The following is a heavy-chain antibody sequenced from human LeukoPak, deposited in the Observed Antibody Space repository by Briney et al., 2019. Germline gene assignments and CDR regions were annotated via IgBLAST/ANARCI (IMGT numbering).Heavy chain of an antibody. V-gene: IGHV3-7*01. J-gene: IGHJ5*02. CDR2: INRDGSDK. CDR3: ARGGGPYAFDP. CDR1: GFTFSTYW. D-gene: IGHD2-2*01. Sequence: GGSLRLSCAASGFTFSTYWMTWVRRAPGKGLEWVANINRDGSDKYYVDSVKGRFTISRDNAKNSLYLQMNSLRAEDTAVYYCARGGGPYAFDPWGQGTLVTVSS.